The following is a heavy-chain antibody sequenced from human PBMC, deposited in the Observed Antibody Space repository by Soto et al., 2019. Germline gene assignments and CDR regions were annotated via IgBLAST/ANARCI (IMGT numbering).Heavy chain of an antibody. D-gene: IGHD3-10*01. CDR1: GFTFSNAW. V-gene: IGHV3-15*01. CDR3: TTESGWRGEYYFDY. CDR2: IKSKTDGGTT. Sequence: GGSLRLSCAASGFTFSNAWMSWVRQAPGKGLEWVGRIKSKTDGGTTDYAAPVKGRFTISRDDSKNTLYLQMNSLKTEDTAVYYCTTESGWRGEYYFDYWGQGTLVTVSS. J-gene: IGHJ4*02.